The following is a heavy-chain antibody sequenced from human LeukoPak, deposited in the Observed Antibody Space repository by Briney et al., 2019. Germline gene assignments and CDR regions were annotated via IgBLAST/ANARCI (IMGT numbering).Heavy chain of an antibody. CDR1: GFRFNNYS. CDR2: TWYDGSNK. J-gene: IGHJ4*02. D-gene: IGHD3-22*01. CDR3: VKDEVYLDSGGYPTPDTTLDY. Sequence: GGSLRLSCAASGFRFNNYSIHWVRQAPGKRLEWVAVTWYDGSNKYYADSVRDRFTVSRDNSKNTVYLQMNSLRVEDTAVYYCVKDEVYLDSGGYPTPDTTLDYWGQGALVTVSS. V-gene: IGHV3-33*06.